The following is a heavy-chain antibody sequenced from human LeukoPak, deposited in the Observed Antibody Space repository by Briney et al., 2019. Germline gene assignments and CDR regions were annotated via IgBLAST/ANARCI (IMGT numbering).Heavy chain of an antibody. V-gene: IGHV3-48*04. J-gene: IGHJ4*02. CDR1: GFTFSSFS. Sequence: GGSLRLPCAASGFTFSSFSMNWVRQAPGKGLEWLSYISSTSSAIYYADSLKGRFTISRDNAKNSLYLQMDSLRAEDTAVYYCARVIGSYGDSAYWGQGTLVTVSS. CDR2: ISSTSSAI. D-gene: IGHD3-16*01. CDR3: ARVIGSYGDSAY.